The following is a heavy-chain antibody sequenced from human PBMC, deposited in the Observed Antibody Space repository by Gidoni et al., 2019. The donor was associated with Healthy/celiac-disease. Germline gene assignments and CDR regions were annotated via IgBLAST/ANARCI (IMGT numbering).Heavy chain of an antibody. J-gene: IGHJ6*02. V-gene: IGHV1-69*01. CDR3: ASGDDYYYGMDV. CDR2: IIPIFGTA. D-gene: IGHD3-10*01. Sequence: KKPRSSVTVSCTASGGTFSSYAISWVRQAPGQGLEWMGGIIPIFGTANYAQNFQGKVTITADESTSTAYMELSSLRSEDTAVYYCASGDDYYYGMDVWGQGTTVTVSS. CDR1: GGTFSSYA.